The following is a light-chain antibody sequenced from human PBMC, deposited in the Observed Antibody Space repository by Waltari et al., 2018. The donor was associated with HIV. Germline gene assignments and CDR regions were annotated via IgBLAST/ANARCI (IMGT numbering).Light chain of an antibody. CDR3: QQYYTYPLT. Sequence: AIRMTQSPSSVSASTGDRVTITCRASQGISRYLAWYQQKPGRAPKLLIYAASTLQNGVPSRFSGNGSGTDFTLTISCLQSEDFATYFCQQYYTYPLTFGGGAKVEIK. V-gene: IGKV1-8*01. J-gene: IGKJ4*01. CDR2: AAS. CDR1: QGISRY.